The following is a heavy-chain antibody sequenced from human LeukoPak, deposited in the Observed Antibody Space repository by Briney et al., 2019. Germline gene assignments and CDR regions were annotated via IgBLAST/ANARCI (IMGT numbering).Heavy chain of an antibody. CDR1: GFTFSSYG. CDR3: AKGIYSSGWSYFDY. V-gene: IGHV3-30*18. CDR2: ISYDGSNK. D-gene: IGHD6-19*01. Sequence: GGSLRLSCAASGFTFSSYGMHWVRQAPGKGLEWVAVISYDGSNKYYADSVKGRFTISRDNSKNTLYLQMNSLRAEGTAVYYCAKGIYSSGWSYFDYWGHGTLVTVSS. J-gene: IGHJ4*01.